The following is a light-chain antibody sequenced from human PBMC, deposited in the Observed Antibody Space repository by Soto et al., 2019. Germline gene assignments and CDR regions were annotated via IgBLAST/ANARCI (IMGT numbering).Light chain of an antibody. CDR1: QGTSNW. Sequence: DIQMTPSPSSVSASVGDRVTITWRASQGTSNWVAWDQQKPGKAPKLLIYSASGLQSGGASGFSGSGFGTDFTLTISSLQHEDFATYFCQQSYSFPLLTFGGGPKVEIK. CDR3: QQSYSFPLLT. V-gene: IGKV1-12*01. J-gene: IGKJ4*01. CDR2: SAS.